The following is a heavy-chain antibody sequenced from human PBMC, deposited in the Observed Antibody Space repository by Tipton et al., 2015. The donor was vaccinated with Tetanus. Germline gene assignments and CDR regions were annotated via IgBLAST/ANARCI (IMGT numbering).Heavy chain of an antibody. Sequence: TLSLTCTVSGGSITSSTYYWGWIRQPPGKGLEWIGTFYSGGRIFYNPSFKSRATISVDTPKNQISLRLTSVASADAAVYYCARHSSWFGPWGQGTLVTVSS. D-gene: IGHD2/OR15-2a*01. CDR2: FYSGGRI. CDR3: ARHSSWFGP. J-gene: IGHJ5*02. CDR1: GGSITSSTYY. V-gene: IGHV4-39*01.